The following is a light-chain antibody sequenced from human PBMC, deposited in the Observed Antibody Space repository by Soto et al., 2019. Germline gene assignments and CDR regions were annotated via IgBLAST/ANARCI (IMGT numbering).Light chain of an antibody. CDR2: TTN. Sequence: QSVLTQPPSASGTPGQRATISCCGSNSNIGSDIVNCYQLLPGAAPELLINTTNQRPSGVPERFSGSKSGTSASLAISGLQSEDEANSHCATWDRALSGRFVFGTGTKVTVL. V-gene: IGLV1-44*01. J-gene: IGLJ1*01. CDR3: ATWDRALSGRFV. CDR1: NSNIGSDI.